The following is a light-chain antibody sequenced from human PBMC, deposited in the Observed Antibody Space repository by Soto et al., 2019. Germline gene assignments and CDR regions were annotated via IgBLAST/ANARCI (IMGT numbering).Light chain of an antibody. Sequence: QSVLTQPASVSGCPGQSITISCTGTSSDVGSYNLVSWYQQHPGKAPKLMIYEGSKWPSGVSNRFSGSKSGNTAPLTISGLQAEDEADYYCCSYAGSSTFYVFGTGTRSPS. J-gene: IGLJ1*01. CDR2: EGS. CDR3: CSYAGSSTFYV. CDR1: SSDVGSYNL. V-gene: IGLV2-23*01.